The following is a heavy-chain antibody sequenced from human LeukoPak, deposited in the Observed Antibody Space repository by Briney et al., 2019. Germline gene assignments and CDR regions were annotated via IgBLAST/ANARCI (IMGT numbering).Heavy chain of an antibody. J-gene: IGHJ4*02. CDR1: GDSVSTNTAA. CDR3: ARSVVGLITVDF. V-gene: IGHV6-1*01. CDR2: TQYRSKWYN. D-gene: IGHD3/OR15-3a*01. Sequence: SQTLSLTCVISGDSVSTNTAAWNWIRQSPSRGLEWLGRTQYRSKWYNSYAPSVKSRIIINPDTPKNQFSLHLSSVTPEDSAVYYCARSVVGLITVDFWGQGTLVTVSS.